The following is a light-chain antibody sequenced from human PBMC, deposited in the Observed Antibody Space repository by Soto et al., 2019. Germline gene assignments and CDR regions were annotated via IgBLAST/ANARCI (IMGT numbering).Light chain of an antibody. V-gene: IGLV2-23*01. J-gene: IGLJ2*01. CDR2: EGS. CDR3: CSYAGSSTPVV. CDR1: SSDVGCYTL. Sequence: QSALTQPASVSGSPGQSITISCTGTSSDVGCYTLVSWYQQHPGKAPKLMIYEGSKRPSGVSNRFSGSKSGNTASLTISGLQAEDEADYYCCSYAGSSTPVVFAGGTKLTVL.